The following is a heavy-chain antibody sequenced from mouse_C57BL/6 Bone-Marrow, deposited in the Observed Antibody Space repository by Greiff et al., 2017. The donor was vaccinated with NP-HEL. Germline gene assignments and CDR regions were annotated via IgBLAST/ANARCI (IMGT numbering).Heavy chain of an antibody. CDR2: IWWDDAK. J-gene: IGHJ2*01. Sequence: QVTLKVSGPGILQPSQTLSLTCSFSGFSLSTFGMGVGWIRQPSGKGLEWLAHIWWDDAKYDNPALKSRLTISKDTAKNQVFLKISNVDTADTATYYVDRIAHYYGSSYENYWGQGTTLTVSS. CDR3: DRIAHYYGSSYENY. V-gene: IGHV8-8*01. CDR1: GFSLSTFGMG. D-gene: IGHD1-1*01.